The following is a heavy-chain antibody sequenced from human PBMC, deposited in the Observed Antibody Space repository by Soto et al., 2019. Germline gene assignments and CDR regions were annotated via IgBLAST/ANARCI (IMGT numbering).Heavy chain of an antibody. V-gene: IGHV4-59*01. Sequence: QVQLQESGPGLVKPSETLSLTCTVSGGSISSYYWSWIRQPPGKGLEWIGYIYYSGSTNYNPSLTSRVTISEDTSKNQFSLKLSSVTAADTAVYYCARGGASGYLNWFDPWGQGTLVTVSS. CDR1: GGSISSYY. D-gene: IGHD3-22*01. CDR3: ARGGASGYLNWFDP. CDR2: IYYSGST. J-gene: IGHJ5*02.